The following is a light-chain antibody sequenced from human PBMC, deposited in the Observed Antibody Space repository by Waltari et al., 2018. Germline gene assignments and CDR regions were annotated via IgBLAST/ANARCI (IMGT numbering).Light chain of an antibody. Sequence: DIVLTQSPATLSLSPGDRATLSCRASQNVNNYLAWFQQKPGQAPRLLIYDVYTRATGIPSRFTGSGSRTDFTLSISSVEPEDVAVYYCQQRSTWPLTFGGGTQVEIK. CDR1: QNVNNY. V-gene: IGKV3-11*01. CDR3: QQRSTWPLT. J-gene: IGKJ4*01. CDR2: DVY.